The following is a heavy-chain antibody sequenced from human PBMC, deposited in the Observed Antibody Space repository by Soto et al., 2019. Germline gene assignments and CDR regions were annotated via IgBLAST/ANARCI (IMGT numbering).Heavy chain of an antibody. CDR1: GGSISSGGYY. CDR3: ARVCCGDCHYGMDV. D-gene: IGHD2-21*02. V-gene: IGHV4-31*03. CDR2: IYYSGST. J-gene: IGHJ6*02. Sequence: QVQLQESGPGLVKPSQTLSLTCTVSGGSISSGGYYWSWIRQHPGKGLEWIGYIYYSGSTYYNPSLTSRVTISVDTSKNQFSLKLSSVTAADTAVYYCARVCCGDCHYGMDVWGQGTTVTVSS.